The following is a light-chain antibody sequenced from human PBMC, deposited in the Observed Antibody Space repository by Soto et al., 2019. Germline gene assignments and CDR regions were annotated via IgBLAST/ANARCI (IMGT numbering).Light chain of an antibody. CDR1: LSISNY. V-gene: IGKV3-20*01. CDR3: QQYGSSRRT. J-gene: IGKJ1*01. CDR2: DAS. Sequence: EVVLTQSPGTLSLSPGERATLSCRASLSISNYLAWYQQKPGQAPRLLIYDASSRATGIPDRSSGSASGTEFTLTICRLEPEDFAVYYCQQYGSSRRTFGQGTKVAIQ.